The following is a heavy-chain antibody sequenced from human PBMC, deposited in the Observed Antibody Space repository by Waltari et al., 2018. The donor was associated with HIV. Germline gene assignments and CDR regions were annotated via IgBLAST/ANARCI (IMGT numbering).Heavy chain of an antibody. Sequence: VQLLQSGADVKKPGASVKVSCTASGYTFTSFGIRWVRQAPGQGLEWMGWISAYNGNTNYAQKLQGRVTMTTDTSTSTAYMELRSLRSDDTAVFYCARDNWNDYYYYGMDVWGQGTTVTVSS. D-gene: IGHD1-1*01. V-gene: IGHV1-18*01. CDR1: GYTFTSFG. J-gene: IGHJ6*02. CDR2: ISAYNGNT. CDR3: ARDNWNDYYYYGMDV.